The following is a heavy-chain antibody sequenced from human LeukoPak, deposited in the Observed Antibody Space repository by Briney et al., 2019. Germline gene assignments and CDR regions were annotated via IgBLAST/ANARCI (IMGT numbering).Heavy chain of an antibody. Sequence: SVKVSCKASGGTFSSYAISWVRQAPGQGLEWMGGIIPIFGTANYAQKFQGRVTITADESTSTAYMELSSLRSEDTAVYYCARDLGTYGDIVVVGIGSWFDPWGQGTLVTVSS. J-gene: IGHJ5*02. CDR1: GGTFSSYA. D-gene: IGHD2-2*01. CDR2: IIPIFGTA. CDR3: ARDLGTYGDIVVVGIGSWFDP. V-gene: IGHV1-69*13.